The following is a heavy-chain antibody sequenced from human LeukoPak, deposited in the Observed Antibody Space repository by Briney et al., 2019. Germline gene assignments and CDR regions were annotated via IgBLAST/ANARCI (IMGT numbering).Heavy chain of an antibody. CDR1: GFTFSSYA. J-gene: IGHJ4*02. V-gene: IGHV3-23*01. CDR2: LSGSGGST. Sequence: PGGSLRLSCAASGFTFSSYAMSWVRQAPGKGLEWVSALSGSGGSTYYADSVKGRFTISRDNSKNTLYLQMNSLRAEDTAVYYCAKDHLVSYYDILTGYYYFDYWGQGTLVTVSS. CDR3: AKDHLVSYYDILTGYYYFDY. D-gene: IGHD3-9*01.